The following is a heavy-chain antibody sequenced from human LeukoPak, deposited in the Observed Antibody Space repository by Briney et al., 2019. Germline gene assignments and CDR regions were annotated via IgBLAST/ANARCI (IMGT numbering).Heavy chain of an antibody. D-gene: IGHD3-10*01. CDR1: GFTFSSYA. Sequence: GRSLRLSCAASGFTFSSYAMHWVRQAPGKGLVWVSRMNGDGSTTNYADSVKGRFTISRDNAKNTLYLQMNSLRAEDTAVYYCARAGHYRFDYWGQGSLVTVSS. V-gene: IGHV3-74*01. CDR3: ARAGHYRFDY. J-gene: IGHJ4*02. CDR2: MNGDGSTT.